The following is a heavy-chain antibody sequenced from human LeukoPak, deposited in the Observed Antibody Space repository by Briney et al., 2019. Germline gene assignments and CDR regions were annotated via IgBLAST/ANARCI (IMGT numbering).Heavy chain of an antibody. CDR3: AASDLLWFGEFQS. CDR1: GYTLTELS. CDR2: FDPEDGET. J-gene: IGHJ5*02. Sequence: ASVKVSCKVSGYTLTELSMHWVRQAPGKGLERMGGFDPEDGETIYARKFQGRVTMTEDTSTDTAYMELSSLRSEDTAVYYCAASDLLWFGEFQSWGQGTLVTVSS. D-gene: IGHD3-10*01. V-gene: IGHV1-24*01.